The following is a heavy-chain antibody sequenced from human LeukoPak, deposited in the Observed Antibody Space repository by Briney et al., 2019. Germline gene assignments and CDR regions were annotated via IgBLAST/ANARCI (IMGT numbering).Heavy chain of an antibody. Sequence: PGGSLRLSCAASGFTFSSYAMSWVRQAPGKGLEWVSAISGSGGSTYYADSVKGRFTISRDNSKNTLYLQMNSLRAEDTAVYYCAKAATMMVVYYYYMDVWGKGTTVTVSS. CDR1: GFTFSSYA. CDR3: AKAATMMVVYYYYMDV. D-gene: IGHD3-10*01. J-gene: IGHJ6*03. V-gene: IGHV3-23*01. CDR2: ISGSGGST.